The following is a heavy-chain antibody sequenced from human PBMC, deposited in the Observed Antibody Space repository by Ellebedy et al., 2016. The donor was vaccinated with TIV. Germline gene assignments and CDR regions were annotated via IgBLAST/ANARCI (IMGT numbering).Heavy chain of an antibody. CDR2: IKEDETQK. CDR1: GLTFSNYW. J-gene: IGHJ4*02. Sequence: GESLKISCAASGLTFSNYWMTWVRQAPGKELEWVANIKEDETQKYYVDSVKGRFTISRDNAKNSLYLQMNSLRDEDTAVYYCSRGIAAVMYWGQGTLVTVSS. D-gene: IGHD6-13*01. V-gene: IGHV3-7*03. CDR3: SRGIAAVMY.